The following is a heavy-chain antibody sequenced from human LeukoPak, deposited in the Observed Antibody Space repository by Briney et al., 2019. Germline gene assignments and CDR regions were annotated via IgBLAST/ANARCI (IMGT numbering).Heavy chain of an antibody. CDR3: ARGGDYVWGNYRYDNWLDP. J-gene: IGHJ5*02. D-gene: IGHD3-16*02. CDR1: GYAFTNYG. V-gene: IGHV1-18*01. Sequence: GASVKVSCKASGYAFTNYGINWVRQAPGQGLEWMGWISPYNGDTNYAQKVQGRVTMTTDTSTSTAYMELRSLISDDTALYYCARGGDYVWGNYRYDNWLDPWGQGTLVTVSS. CDR2: ISPYNGDT.